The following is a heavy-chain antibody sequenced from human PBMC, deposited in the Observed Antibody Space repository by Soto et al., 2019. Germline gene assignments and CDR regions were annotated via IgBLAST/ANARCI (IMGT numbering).Heavy chain of an antibody. Sequence: EVQLVESGGGLVQPGGSLRLSCAASGFTFSNYWMNWVRQAPGKGLEWVANIKEDGSQQYYVESVKGRFTISRDNAKNSVFLQMNSLRVEDTAVYYCLGVGAAATGRGQGTLVTVSS. V-gene: IGHV3-7*01. CDR1: GFTFSNYW. CDR2: IKEDGSQQ. D-gene: IGHD2-2*01. J-gene: IGHJ4*02. CDR3: LGVGAAATG.